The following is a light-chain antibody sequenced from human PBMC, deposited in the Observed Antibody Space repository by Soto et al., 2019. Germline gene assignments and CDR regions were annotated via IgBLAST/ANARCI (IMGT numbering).Light chain of an antibody. CDR3: QQSYGTPLT. V-gene: IGKV1-39*01. CDR2: AAS. Sequence: DIQMTQSPSSLSASVGDRVTITCRASQSISSYLNWYQQKPGKAPKLLIYAASSLQSGVPSRFSGSESGTDFTLTINSLEPEDFAIYYCQQSYGTPLTLGQGSKVDIK. J-gene: IGKJ1*01. CDR1: QSISSY.